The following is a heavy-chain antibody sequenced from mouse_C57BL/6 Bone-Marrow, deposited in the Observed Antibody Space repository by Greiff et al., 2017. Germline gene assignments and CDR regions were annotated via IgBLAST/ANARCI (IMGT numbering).Heavy chain of an antibody. D-gene: IGHD1-1*01. J-gene: IGHJ2*01. V-gene: IGHV1-50*01. CDR2: IDPSDSYT. CDR1: GYTFTSYW. CDR3: ESYGCDVGRGNCFDY. Sequence: VQLQQPGAELVKPGASVKLSCKASGYTFTSYWMQWVKQRPGQGLEWIGEIDPSDSYTNYNQKFKGKATLAVDTSSNTAYMQLSSLTSEDSAVYYCESYGCDVGRGNCFDYWGQGTTLTVSS.